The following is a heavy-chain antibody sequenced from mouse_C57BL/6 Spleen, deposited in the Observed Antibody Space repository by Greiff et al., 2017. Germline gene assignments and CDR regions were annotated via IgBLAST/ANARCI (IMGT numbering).Heavy chain of an antibody. D-gene: IGHD3-2*02. CDR3: ARDGTAQALFDY. V-gene: IGHV5-4*01. Sequence: DVKLVESGGGLVKPGGSLKLSCAASGFTFSSYAMSWVRQTPEKRLEWVATISDGGSYTYYPDNVKGRFTISRDNAKNNLYLQMSHLKSEDTAMYYCARDGTAQALFDYWGQGTTLTVSS. CDR1: GFTFSSYA. CDR2: ISDGGSYT. J-gene: IGHJ2*01.